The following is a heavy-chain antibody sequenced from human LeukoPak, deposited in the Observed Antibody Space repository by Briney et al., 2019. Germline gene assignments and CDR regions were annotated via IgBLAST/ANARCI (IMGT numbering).Heavy chain of an antibody. Sequence: PGRSLRLSCAASGFTFSSYGMHWVRQAPGKGLAWVVVISYDGSNKYYADSVKGRFTISRDNSKNTLYLQMNSLRAEDTAVYYCAKSRESDYYYGMDVWGKGTTVTVSS. J-gene: IGHJ6*04. CDR2: ISYDGSNK. D-gene: IGHD3-10*01. V-gene: IGHV3-30*18. CDR1: GFTFSSYG. CDR3: AKSRESDYYYGMDV.